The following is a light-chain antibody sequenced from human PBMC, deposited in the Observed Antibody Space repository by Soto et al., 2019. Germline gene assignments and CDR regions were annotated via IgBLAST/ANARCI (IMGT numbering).Light chain of an antibody. CDR1: HNDIGTYDY. CDR2: GVT. J-gene: IGLJ1*01. CDR3: SSFTANRIYV. Sequence: QSALTQPTSVSGSPGQSISISCTGNHNDIGTYDYVSWYQQHPGRAPRLLIHGVTTRASGISDRFSASKSGLTASLTISGLQPEDEADYYCSSFTANRIYVFGPGTKGTVL. V-gene: IGLV2-14*03.